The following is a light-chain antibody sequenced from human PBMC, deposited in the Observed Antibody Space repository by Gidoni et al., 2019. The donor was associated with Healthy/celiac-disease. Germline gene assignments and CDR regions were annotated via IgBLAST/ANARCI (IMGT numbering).Light chain of an antibody. Sequence: EIVLTQSPATQSLSPGERATPSCRASQCVSSYLAWYQQKPGQAPRLLIYDASNRAPGIPARFSGSGSGTDFTLTISSLEPEDFAVYYGQQRSNWPPVITFGQGTRLEIK. CDR1: QCVSSY. CDR3: QQRSNWPPVIT. J-gene: IGKJ5*01. CDR2: DAS. V-gene: IGKV3-11*01.